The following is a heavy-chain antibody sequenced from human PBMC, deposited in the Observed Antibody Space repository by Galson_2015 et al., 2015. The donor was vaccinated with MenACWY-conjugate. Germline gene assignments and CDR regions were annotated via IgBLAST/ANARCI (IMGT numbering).Heavy chain of an antibody. V-gene: IGHV3-64D*06. D-gene: IGHD6-13*01. CDR2: ISSNGGST. Sequence: SLRLSCAASGFTFSSYAMHWVRQASGKGLEYVSAISSNGGSTYYADSVKGRFTISRDNSKNTLYLQMSNLRAEDTAVYYCVKQFSSWYSSYFDYWGQGTLVTVSS. CDR1: GFTFSSYA. CDR3: VKQFSSWYSSYFDY. J-gene: IGHJ4*02.